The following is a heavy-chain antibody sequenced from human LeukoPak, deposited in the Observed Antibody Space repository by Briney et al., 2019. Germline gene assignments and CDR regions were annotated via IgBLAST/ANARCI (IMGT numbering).Heavy chain of an antibody. Sequence: SETLSLTCSVSGGSISSYYWSWIRQPPGKGLECIGYIYYSGSTNYNPSLKSRVTISVDMSKNQFSLKLSSVTAADTAVYYCARNHDYGAYWGYWGQGTLVTVSS. D-gene: IGHD4-17*01. V-gene: IGHV4-59*01. CDR1: GGSISSYY. J-gene: IGHJ4*02. CDR2: IYYSGST. CDR3: ARNHDYGAYWGY.